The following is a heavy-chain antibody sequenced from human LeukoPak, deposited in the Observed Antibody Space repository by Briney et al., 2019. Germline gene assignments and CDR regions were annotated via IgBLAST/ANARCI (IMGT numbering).Heavy chain of an antibody. CDR2: IKQDGSDK. D-gene: IGHD3/OR15-3a*01. CDR3: ARDSGTGWNY. CDR1: GFTFGSYW. J-gene: IGHJ4*02. V-gene: IGHV3-7*01. Sequence: PGGSLRLSCAASGFTFGSYWMSWVRQAPGKGLEWVASIKQDGSDKDYVDSVKGRFTISRDNAKNSVYLQMNSLRAEDTAVFYCARDSGTGWNYWGQGTLVTVSS.